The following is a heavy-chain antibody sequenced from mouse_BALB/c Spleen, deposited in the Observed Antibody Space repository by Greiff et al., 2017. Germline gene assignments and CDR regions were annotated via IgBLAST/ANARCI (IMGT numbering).Heavy chain of an antibody. D-gene: IGHD1-2*01. CDR1: GFTFSSYY. CDR2: INSNGGST. J-gene: IGHJ3*01. Sequence: DVKLVESGGGLVKLGGSLKLSCAASGFTFSSYYMSWVRQTPEKRLELVAAINSNGGSTYYPDTVKGRFTISRDNAKNTLYLQMSSLKSEDTALYYCARHTRDSLPFAYWGQGTLVTVSA. CDR3: ARHTRDSLPFAY. V-gene: IGHV5-6-2*01.